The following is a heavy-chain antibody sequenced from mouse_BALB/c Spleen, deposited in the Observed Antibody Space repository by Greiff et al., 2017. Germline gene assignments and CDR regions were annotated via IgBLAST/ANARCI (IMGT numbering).Heavy chain of an antibody. CDR2: IRSKSNNYAT. J-gene: IGHJ1*01. V-gene: IGHV10-1*02. CDR1: GFTFNTYA. Sequence: EVKVEESGGGLVQPKGSLKLSCAASGFTFNTYAMNWVRQAPGKGLEWVARIRSKSNNYATYYADSVKDRFTISRDDSQSMLYLQMNNLKTEDTAMYYCVRHMAYGSSYVDWYFDVWGAGTTVTVSS. CDR3: VRHMAYGSSYVDWYFDV. D-gene: IGHD1-1*01.